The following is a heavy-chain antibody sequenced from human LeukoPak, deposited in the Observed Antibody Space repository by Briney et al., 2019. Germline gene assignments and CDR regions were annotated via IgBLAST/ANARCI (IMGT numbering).Heavy chain of an antibody. CDR3: SKVGIAAAGNYGMDV. Sequence: GGSLRLSCAASGFTFSSYAMSWVRQAPGKGLEWVSAISGSGGSTYYADSVKGRFTISRDNSKNTLYLQMNSLRAEDTAVYYCSKVGIAAAGNYGMDVWGQGTTVTVSS. D-gene: IGHD6-13*01. CDR1: GFTFSSYA. J-gene: IGHJ6*02. V-gene: IGHV3-23*01. CDR2: ISGSGGST.